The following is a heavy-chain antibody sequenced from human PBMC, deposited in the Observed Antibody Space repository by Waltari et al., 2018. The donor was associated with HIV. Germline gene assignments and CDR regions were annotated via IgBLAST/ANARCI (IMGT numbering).Heavy chain of an antibody. Sequence: EVQLVESGGGLVQPGRSLRLSCAAAGVTFDDYAMHWLRPVPGKGLEWVSGISWNGGGIGYADSVKGRFTISRDNAKNSLYLQMNSLRAEDTSMYYYAKDRSGNYYNPWFDPWGQGTLVTVSS. V-gene: IGHV3-9*01. CDR2: ISWNGGGI. J-gene: IGHJ5*02. D-gene: IGHD3-10*01. CDR3: AKDRSGNYYNPWFDP. CDR1: GVTFDDYA.